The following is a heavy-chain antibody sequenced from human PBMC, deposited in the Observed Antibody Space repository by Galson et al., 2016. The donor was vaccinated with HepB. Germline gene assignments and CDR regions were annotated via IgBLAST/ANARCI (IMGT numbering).Heavy chain of an antibody. CDR1: GFTFSSYW. CDR2: ISSDGSTT. J-gene: IGHJ6*02. Sequence: LRLSCAASGFTFSSYWMHWVRQAPGRGLVWVSRISSDGSTTDYADSVKGRFTISRDSVKNTVYLQMNSLRAEDTAVYYCARDCSEIGYDVLTANYYYYHYGMDVRGQGTAFT. CDR3: ARDCSEIGYDVLTANYYYYHYGMDV. V-gene: IGHV3-74*01. D-gene: IGHD3-9*01.